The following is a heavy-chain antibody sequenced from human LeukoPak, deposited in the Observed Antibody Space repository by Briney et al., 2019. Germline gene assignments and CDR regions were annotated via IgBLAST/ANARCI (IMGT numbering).Heavy chain of an antibody. CDR2: ISSSSSYI. CDR3: ARGPYDYGDYYFDY. V-gene: IGHV3-21*01. D-gene: IGHD4-17*01. Sequence: GGSLRLSCAASGFTFSTYWMSWVRQAPGKGLEWVSSISSSSSYIYYADSVKGRFTISRDNAKTSLYLQMNSLRAEDTAVYYCARGPYDYGDYYFDYWGQGTLVTVSS. J-gene: IGHJ4*02. CDR1: GFTFSTYW.